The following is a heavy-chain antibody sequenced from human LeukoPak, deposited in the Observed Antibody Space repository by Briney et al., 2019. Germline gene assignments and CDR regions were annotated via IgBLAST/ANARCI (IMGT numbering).Heavy chain of an antibody. Sequence: GGSLRLSCAPSEFTFSNYGMHWVRQAPGKGLGWVAFIHYDGSNTYYADSVRGRFTISRDSSKNTLYLQMNSLRAEDTAVYYCAKETPGYYDSSGYPNWGQGTLVTVSS. V-gene: IGHV3-30*02. CDR2: IHYDGSNT. D-gene: IGHD3-22*01. J-gene: IGHJ4*02. CDR1: EFTFSNYG. CDR3: AKETPGYYDSSGYPN.